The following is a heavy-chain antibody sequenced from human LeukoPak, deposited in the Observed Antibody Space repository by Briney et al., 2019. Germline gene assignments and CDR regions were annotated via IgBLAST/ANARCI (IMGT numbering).Heavy chain of an antibody. Sequence: GVSLRLSCAASGFTFSSYWMSWVRQAPGKGLEWVANIKQDGSEKYYVDSVKVRFTISRDNAKNSLYLQMNSLRAEDTAVSYCARDRLLFLAWSTYYFDYWGQGTLVTVSS. CDR2: IKQDGSEK. D-gene: IGHD3-3*01. V-gene: IGHV3-7*01. J-gene: IGHJ4*02. CDR1: GFTFSSYW. CDR3: ARDRLLFLAWSTYYFDY.